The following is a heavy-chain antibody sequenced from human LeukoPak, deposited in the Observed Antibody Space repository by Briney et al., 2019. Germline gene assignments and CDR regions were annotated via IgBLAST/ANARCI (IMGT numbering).Heavy chain of an antibody. Sequence: GGSLRLSCAASGFTFSSSAMSWVRQAPGKGLEWVSGISGSGGSTYYADSVKGRFTISRDNSKNTLYLQMNSLRAEDTAVYYCANRYGSGGYYDYWGQGTLVTVSS. CDR2: ISGSGGST. CDR3: ANRYGSGGYYDY. J-gene: IGHJ4*02. D-gene: IGHD3-10*01. V-gene: IGHV3-23*01. CDR1: GFTFSSSA.